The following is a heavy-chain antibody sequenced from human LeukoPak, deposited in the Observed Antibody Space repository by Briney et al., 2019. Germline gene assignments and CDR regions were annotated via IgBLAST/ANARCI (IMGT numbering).Heavy chain of an antibody. J-gene: IGHJ4*02. CDR2: INHSGST. Sequence: SETLFLTCAVYGGSFSGYYWSWIRQPPGKGLEWIGEINHSGSTNYNPSLKSRVTISVDTSKNQFSLKLSSVTAADTAVYYCARGHSVGAYDYWGQGTLVTVSS. V-gene: IGHV4-34*01. D-gene: IGHD1-26*01. CDR3: ARGHSVGAYDY. CDR1: GGSFSGYY.